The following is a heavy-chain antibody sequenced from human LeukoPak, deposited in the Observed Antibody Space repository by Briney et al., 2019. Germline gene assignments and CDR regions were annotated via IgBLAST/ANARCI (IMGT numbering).Heavy chain of an antibody. CDR2: IYTSGST. D-gene: IGHD3-22*01. Sequence: SETLSLTCTVSGGSISSGSYYWSWIRQPAGKGLEWIGRIYTSGSTNYNPSLKSRVTISVDTSKNQFSLKLSSVTAADTAVYYCAREGKYYYDSSGYPWGQGTLVTVSS. V-gene: IGHV4-61*02. CDR3: AREGKYYYDSSGYP. CDR1: GGSISSGSYY. J-gene: IGHJ4*02.